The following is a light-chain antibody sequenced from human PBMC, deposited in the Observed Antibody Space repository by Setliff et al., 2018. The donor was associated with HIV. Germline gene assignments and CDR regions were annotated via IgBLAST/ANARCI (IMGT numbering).Light chain of an antibody. CDR3: CSYAGSSTYV. CDR2: DVT. V-gene: IGLV2-23*02. CDR1: SSDVGGYNY. J-gene: IGLJ1*01. Sequence: QSVLTQPPSASGSPGQSVTISCTGTSSDVGGYNYVSWYQQHPGKAPKLMIYDVTKRPSGVSNRFSGSKSGNTASLTISGLQAEDEADYYCCSYAGSSTYVFGTGTKVTVL.